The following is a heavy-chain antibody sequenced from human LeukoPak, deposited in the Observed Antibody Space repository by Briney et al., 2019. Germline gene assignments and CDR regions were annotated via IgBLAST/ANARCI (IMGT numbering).Heavy chain of an antibody. D-gene: IGHD4-17*01. CDR3: ARRGNGDFETAFDP. V-gene: IGHV4-39*01. Sequence: PSETLSLTCTVSGGSISSSRYYWCWIRQPPGKGPEWIGNIYYTGSTYYNPSLNSRVTISVDTSKNPFSLKLSSVNAADTAVYYCARRGNGDFETAFDPWGQGTLVTVSS. J-gene: IGHJ5*02. CDR2: IYYTGST. CDR1: GGSISSSRYY.